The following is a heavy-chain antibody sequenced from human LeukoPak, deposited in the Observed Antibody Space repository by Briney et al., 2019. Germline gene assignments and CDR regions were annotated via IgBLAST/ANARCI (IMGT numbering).Heavy chain of an antibody. J-gene: IGHJ6*03. D-gene: IGHD6-19*01. Sequence: PGGSLRLSCAASGFTFSSYAMHWVRQAPGKGLEYVSAISSHGGSTYYANSVKGRFTISRDNSKSTLYLQMGSLRDEDMAVYYCARDRDSSGWYPYYMDVWGKGTTVTVSS. CDR3: ARDRDSSGWYPYYMDV. CDR1: GFTFSSYA. V-gene: IGHV3-64*01. CDR2: ISSHGGST.